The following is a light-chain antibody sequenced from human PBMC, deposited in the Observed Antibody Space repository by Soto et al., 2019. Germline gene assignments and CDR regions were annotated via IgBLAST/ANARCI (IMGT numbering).Light chain of an antibody. V-gene: IGKV3-15*01. CDR2: GAS. CDR3: QKKNKWPRVT. Sequence: EVVMTQSPATVSVSPGEGVTLSCRASQTISNDLAWYQQKPGQAPRLLIYGASTRATGVPARFSGGGSGTELTLTISSLQFKDFAFYYCQKKNKWPRVTFGGGTKVNIK. J-gene: IGKJ4*01. CDR1: QTISND.